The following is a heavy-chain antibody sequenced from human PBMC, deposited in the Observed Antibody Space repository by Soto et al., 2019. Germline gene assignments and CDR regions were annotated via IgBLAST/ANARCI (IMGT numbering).Heavy chain of an antibody. Sequence: QVQLQESGPGLVKPSQTLTPSCTVSGGYITSGDSYWTWTRQRPGQGLEWIGNTYYTGSTDYIPSLKSRVSRSVDMSKNRFSLRLSSVTAADTAVYYCARVTNATFDPWGQGTLVTVSS. J-gene: IGHJ5*02. CDR1: GGYITSGDSY. D-gene: IGHD2-2*01. CDR3: ARVTNATFDP. V-gene: IGHV4-31*03. CDR2: TYYTGST.